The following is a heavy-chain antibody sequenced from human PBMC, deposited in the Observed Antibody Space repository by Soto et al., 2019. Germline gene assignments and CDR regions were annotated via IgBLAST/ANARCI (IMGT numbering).Heavy chain of an antibody. J-gene: IGHJ4*02. V-gene: IGHV1-69*01. Sequence: QVPLVQSGAEVKKPGSSVKVSYKASGGTFSSYAISWVRQAPGQGLEWMGGIIPIFGTANYAQKFQGRVTITADESTSTAYMELSSLRSEDTAVYYCARGRQWLKRRLYYFDYWGQGTLVTVSS. CDR2: IIPIFGTA. CDR3: ARGRQWLKRRLYYFDY. D-gene: IGHD6-19*01. CDR1: GGTFSSYA.